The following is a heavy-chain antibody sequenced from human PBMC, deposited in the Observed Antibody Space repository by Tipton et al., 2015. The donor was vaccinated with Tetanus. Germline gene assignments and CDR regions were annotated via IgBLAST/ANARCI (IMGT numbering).Heavy chain of an antibody. CDR2: IYYSGST. D-gene: IGHD2-2*01. CDR3: ARARGNCSSTSCYEPPYYYYYYGMDV. V-gene: IGHV4-30-4*01. J-gene: IGHJ6*02. CDR1: GGSISSGDYY. Sequence: TLSLTCTVSGGSISSGDYYWSWIRQPPGKGLEWIGYIYYSGSTYYNPSLKSRVTISVDTSKNQCSLKLSSVTAADTAVYYCARARGNCSSTSCYEPPYYYYYYGMDVWGQGTTVTVSS.